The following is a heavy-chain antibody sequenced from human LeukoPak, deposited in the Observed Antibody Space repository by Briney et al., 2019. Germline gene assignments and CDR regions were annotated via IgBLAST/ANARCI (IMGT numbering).Heavy chain of an antibody. J-gene: IGHJ4*02. D-gene: IGHD5-24*01. Sequence: PGGSLRLSCAASGFTFSSYAMHWVRQAPGKGLEWVAVISYDGSNKYYADPVKGRFTISRDNSKNTLYLQMNSLRAEDTAVYYCARGDGYNFGDYWGQGTLVTVSS. CDR3: ARGDGYNFGDY. CDR2: ISYDGSNK. V-gene: IGHV3-30-3*01. CDR1: GFTFSSYA.